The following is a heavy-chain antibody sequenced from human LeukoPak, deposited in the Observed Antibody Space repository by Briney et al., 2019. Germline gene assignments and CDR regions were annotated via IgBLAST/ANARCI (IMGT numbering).Heavy chain of an antibody. Sequence: ASVKVSCKASGYTFTGYYMHWVRQAPGQGLEWMGRINPNSGNTGYAQKFQGRVTITRNTSISTAYMELSSLRSEDTAVYYCARLYGSVSYYYYYMDVWGKGTTVTVSS. J-gene: IGHJ6*03. D-gene: IGHD3-10*01. CDR3: ARLYGSVSYYYYYMDV. V-gene: IGHV1-8*03. CDR2: INPNSGNT. CDR1: GYTFTGYY.